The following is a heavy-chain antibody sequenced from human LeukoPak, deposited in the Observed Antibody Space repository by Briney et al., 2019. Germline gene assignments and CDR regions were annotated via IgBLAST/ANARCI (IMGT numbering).Heavy chain of an antibody. CDR1: GGSISSSSYY. CDR2: IYYSGST. V-gene: IGHV4-39*01. D-gene: IGHD3-22*01. Sequence: SETLSLTCTVSGGSISSSSYYRGWIRQPPGKGLEWIGSIYYSGSTYYNPSLKSRVTISVDTSKNQFSLKLSSVTAADTAVYYCATITMIVVVTPGVFDIWGQGTMVTVSS. J-gene: IGHJ3*02. CDR3: ATITMIVVVTPGVFDI.